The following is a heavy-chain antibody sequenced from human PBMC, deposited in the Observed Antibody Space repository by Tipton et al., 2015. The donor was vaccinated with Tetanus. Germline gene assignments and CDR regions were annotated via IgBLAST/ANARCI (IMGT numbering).Heavy chain of an antibody. CDR3: ARDQGGGRVVRLNWFDP. CDR1: GGSISSGGYF. J-gene: IGHJ5*02. Sequence: TLSLTCTVSGGSISSGGYFWNWIRQHPGKGQEWIGYIYYSGSTYYNPSLKSRVSMSVDTSKNQFFLNLTSVTAADTAVYYCARDQGGGRVVRLNWFDPWGPGALVTVSS. CDR2: IYYSGST. V-gene: IGHV4-31*03. D-gene: IGHD6-6*01.